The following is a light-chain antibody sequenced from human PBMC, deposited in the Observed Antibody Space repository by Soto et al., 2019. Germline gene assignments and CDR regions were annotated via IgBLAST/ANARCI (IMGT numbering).Light chain of an antibody. Sequence: QSVLTQPASVSGSPGQSITISCTGTSSDVGGYNYVSWYQQYPGKAPKLMIYEVSNRPSGVSNRFSGSKSGNTASLTISGLQAEDEADYYCSSKTSRRTDGFGTGTKLTVL. J-gene: IGLJ1*01. CDR3: SSKTSRRTDG. CDR2: EVS. CDR1: SSDVGGYNY. V-gene: IGLV2-14*01.